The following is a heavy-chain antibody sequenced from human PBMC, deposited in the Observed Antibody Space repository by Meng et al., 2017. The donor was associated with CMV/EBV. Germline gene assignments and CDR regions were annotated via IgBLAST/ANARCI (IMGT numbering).Heavy chain of an antibody. Sequence: SVKVSCKASGGTFSSYAISWVRQAPGQGLEWMGGIIPIFGTANYAQKFQGRDTITTDESTSTAYMELSSLRSEDTAVYYCAREIRRWLQLYYYYYGMDVWGQGTTVTVSS. D-gene: IGHD5-24*01. CDR3: AREIRRWLQLYYYYYGMDV. CDR2: IIPIFGTA. CDR1: GGTFSSYA. V-gene: IGHV1-69*05. J-gene: IGHJ6*02.